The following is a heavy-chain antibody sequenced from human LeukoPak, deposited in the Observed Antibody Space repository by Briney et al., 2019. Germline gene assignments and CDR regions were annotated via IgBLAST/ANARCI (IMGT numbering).Heavy chain of an antibody. Sequence: GASVKVSCKASGYTFTGYYMHWVRQAPGQGLEWMGWINPNSGGTNYAQKFQGWVTMTRDTSISTAYMELSRLRSDDTAVYYCARGPYSSSWYYFDYWGQGTLVTVSS. CDR3: ARGPYSSSWYYFDY. J-gene: IGHJ4*02. CDR2: INPNSGGT. D-gene: IGHD6-13*01. CDR1: GYTFTGYY. V-gene: IGHV1-2*04.